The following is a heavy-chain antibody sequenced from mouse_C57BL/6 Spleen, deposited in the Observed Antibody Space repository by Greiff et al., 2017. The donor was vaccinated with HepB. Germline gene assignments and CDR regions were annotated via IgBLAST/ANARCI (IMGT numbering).Heavy chain of an antibody. Sequence: QVQLQQSGAELVMPGASVKLSCKASGYTFTSYWMHWVKQRPGQGLEWIGEIDPSDSYTNYNQKFKGKSTLTVDKSSSTAYMQLSSRTSEDSAVYYCGREGADGGGFDYWGQGTSRTVSS. CDR1: GYTFTSYW. J-gene: IGHJ2*03. V-gene: IGHV1-69*01. D-gene: IGHD3-3*01. CDR2: IDPSDSYT. CDR3: GREGADGGGFDY.